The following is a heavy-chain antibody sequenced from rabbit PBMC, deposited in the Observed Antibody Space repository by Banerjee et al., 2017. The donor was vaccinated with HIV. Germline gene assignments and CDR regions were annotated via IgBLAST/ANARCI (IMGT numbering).Heavy chain of an antibody. CDR2: IYAGKGTT. J-gene: IGHJ4*01. CDR1: GFTISSRYY. Sequence: QEQLVEYGGGLVQPEGSLTLTCTASGFTISSRYYMCWVRQAPGKGLEWIGTIYAGKGTTYYASWVNGRFTISSHNAQNTVFLQMPSLTAADTATYFCARDLAGVTGWNFGLWGPGTLVTVS. V-gene: IGHV1S45*01. CDR3: ARDLAGVTGWNFGL. D-gene: IGHD4-1*01.